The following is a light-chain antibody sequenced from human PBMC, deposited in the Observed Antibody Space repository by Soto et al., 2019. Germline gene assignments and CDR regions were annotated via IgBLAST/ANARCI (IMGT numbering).Light chain of an antibody. CDR1: NIGIKS. CDR2: DDS. CDR3: QVWDSGTDHVV. V-gene: IGLV3-21*02. Sequence: SYELTQPPSVSVAPGQTARITCGGNNIGIKSVHWYQQRPGQAPVLVVYDDSDRPSGIPERFSGSNSGNTATMTITRVEAGDEADYFCQVWDSGTDHVVFGGGTKLTVL. J-gene: IGLJ3*02.